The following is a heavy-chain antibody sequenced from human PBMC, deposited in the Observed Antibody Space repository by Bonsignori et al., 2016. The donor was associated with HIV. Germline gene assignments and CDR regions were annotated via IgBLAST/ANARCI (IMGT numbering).Heavy chain of an antibody. CDR3: AKVNSNYYYYMAV. Sequence: VRQMPGKGAGVGGIYRFDGSNQYYADSVKGRFTISRDNSKNTLYLQMNSLRAEDTAVYYCAKVNSNYYYYMAVWGNGTTVTVSS. J-gene: IGHJ6*03. CDR2: RFDGSNQ. V-gene: IGHV3-30*02. D-gene: IGHD2/OR15-2a*01.